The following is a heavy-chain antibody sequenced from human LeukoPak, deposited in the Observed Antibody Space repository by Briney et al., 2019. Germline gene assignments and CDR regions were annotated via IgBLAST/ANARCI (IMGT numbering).Heavy chain of an antibody. J-gene: IGHJ4*02. CDR1: GYSFTSYW. V-gene: IGHV5-51*01. CDR3: ARHNKQSRPPDY. Sequence: GESLKISCKGSGYSFTSYWIGWVRQIPGKGLEWMGIIYPGDSDTRYSPSFQGQVTISADKSINTAYLQWSSLKASDTALYYCARHNKQSRPPDYWGQGTLVTVSS. CDR2: IYPGDSDT. D-gene: IGHD1/OR15-1a*01.